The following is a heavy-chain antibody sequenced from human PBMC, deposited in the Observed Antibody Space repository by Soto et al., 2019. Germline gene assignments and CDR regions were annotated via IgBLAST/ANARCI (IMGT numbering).Heavy chain of an antibody. V-gene: IGHV3-23*01. CDR1: GFTFSSYA. Sequence: EVQLLESGGGLVQPGGSLRLSCAASGFTFSSYAMRWVRQAPGKGLEWVSAISGSGGSTYYADSVKGRFTISRDNSKNTVYLQMNSLRGEDPAVYYCARRGSGSDYDYWGLGTLVTVSS. CDR2: ISGSGGST. CDR3: ARRGSGSDYDY. J-gene: IGHJ4*02. D-gene: IGHD1-26*01.